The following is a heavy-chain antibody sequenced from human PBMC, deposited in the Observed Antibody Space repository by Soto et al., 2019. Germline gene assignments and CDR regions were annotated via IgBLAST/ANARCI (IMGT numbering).Heavy chain of an antibody. CDR3: AKGITDTGGYYYYSMDV. CDR2: ISGSGGIT. J-gene: IGHJ6*02. Sequence: GGSLRLSCGASGFTFSSYAMSWVHPAPGKGLDWVSVISGSGGITYSADSVKGRFTISRDNSKNIPYLQMNSLRAEDTAVYYCAKGITDTGGYYYYSMDVWGQGTAVTVSS. CDR1: GFTFSSYA. D-gene: IGHD3-16*01. V-gene: IGHV3-23*01.